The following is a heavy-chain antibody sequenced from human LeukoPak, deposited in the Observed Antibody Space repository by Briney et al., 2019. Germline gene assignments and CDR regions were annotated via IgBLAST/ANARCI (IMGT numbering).Heavy chain of an antibody. CDR3: ARDGSPFTIVRGVRTYYFDY. CDR2: FYVGGAT. J-gene: IGHJ4*02. D-gene: IGHD3-10*01. CDR1: GFSVTNNY. V-gene: IGHV3-53*01. Sequence: PGGSLRLSCAVSGFSVTNNYMSWVRQAPGKGLEWVSVFYVGGATYYADSVKGRFTISRDNSENTLYLQMKSLRAEDTAVYYCARDGSPFTIVRGVRTYYFDYWGQGTLVTVSS.